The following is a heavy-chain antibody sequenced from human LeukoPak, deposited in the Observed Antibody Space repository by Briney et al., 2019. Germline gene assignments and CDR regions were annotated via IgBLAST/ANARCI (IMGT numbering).Heavy chain of an antibody. Sequence: KTSETLPLTCTVSGGSISSYYWSWIRQPPGKGLEWIAYIYNSGNTNYKPSLKSRVTISVDMSKNQFSLKLSSVTAADTAVYYCARAAVSTRSRFDSWGQGTLVTVSS. D-gene: IGHD5/OR15-5a*01. CDR1: GGSISSYY. CDR3: ARAAVSTRSRFDS. J-gene: IGHJ4*02. CDR2: IYNSGNT. V-gene: IGHV4-59*01.